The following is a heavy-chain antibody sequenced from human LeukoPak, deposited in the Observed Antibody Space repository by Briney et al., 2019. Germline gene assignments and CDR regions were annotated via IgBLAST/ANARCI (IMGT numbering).Heavy chain of an antibody. V-gene: IGHV1-69*01. CDR1: GGTFSSYA. J-gene: IGHJ3*02. D-gene: IGHD4-17*01. CDR3: ARPDRLTTVTLMVI. Sequence: SVKVSCKASGGTFSSYAISWVRQAPGQGLEWMGGIIPIFGTANYAQKFQGRVTITADESTRTAYMELSSLRSEDTAVYYCARPDRLTTVTLMVIWGQGTMVTVSS. CDR2: IIPIFGTA.